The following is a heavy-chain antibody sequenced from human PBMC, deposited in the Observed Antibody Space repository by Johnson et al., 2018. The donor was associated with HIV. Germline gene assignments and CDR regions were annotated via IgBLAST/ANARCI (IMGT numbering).Heavy chain of an antibody. CDR3: ATLNGHAFDI. CDR1: GISFSSYW. J-gene: IGHJ3*02. Sequence: MLLVESGGGLVQPGGSLRLSCVASGISFSSYWMHWVRQAPGKGLVWVSRIKSDGTSTNYADSLKGRFIISRDNAKNSLYLQMNSLRAEDTAVYYCATLNGHAFDIWGQGTMVTVSS. CDR2: IKSDGTST. V-gene: IGHV3-74*02.